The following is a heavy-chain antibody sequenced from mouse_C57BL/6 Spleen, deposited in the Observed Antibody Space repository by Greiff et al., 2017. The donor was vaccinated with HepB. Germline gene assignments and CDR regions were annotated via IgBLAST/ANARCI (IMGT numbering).Heavy chain of an antibody. D-gene: IGHD2-1*01. V-gene: IGHV1-54*01. J-gene: IGHJ1*03. Sequence: QVQLQHSGAELVRPGTSVKVSCKASGYAFTNYLIEWVKQRPGQGLEWIGVINPGSGGTNYNEKFKGKATLTADKSSSTAYMQLSSLTSEDSAVYFCARGGDGNYWYFDVWGTGTTVTVSS. CDR3: ARGGDGNYWYFDV. CDR1: GYAFTNYL. CDR2: INPGSGGT.